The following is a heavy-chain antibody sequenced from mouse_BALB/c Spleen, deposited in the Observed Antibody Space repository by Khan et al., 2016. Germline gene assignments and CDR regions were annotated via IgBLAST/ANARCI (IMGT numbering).Heavy chain of an antibody. CDR1: GFTFSSFG. Sequence: EVELVESGGGLVQPGGSRKLSCAASGFTFSSFGMHWVRQAPEKGLEWVAYISSGSTIIYYADTVKGRFTISRDNPKNTLFLQMTSLRSEDTAIYYCSRSGGNYGFYAMDYWGQGTSVTVSS. D-gene: IGHD2-1*01. CDR3: SRSGGNYGFYAMDY. CDR2: ISSGSTII. V-gene: IGHV5-17*02. J-gene: IGHJ4*01.